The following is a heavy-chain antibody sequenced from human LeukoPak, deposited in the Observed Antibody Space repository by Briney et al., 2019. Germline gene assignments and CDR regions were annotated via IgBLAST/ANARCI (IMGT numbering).Heavy chain of an antibody. CDR1: GGTFSSYA. CDR2: IIPIFGTA. Sequence: SVKVSCKASGGTFSSYAISWVRQAPGQGLEWVGEIIPIFGTANYAQKFQGRVTITTDESTSTAYMELSSLRSEDTAVYYCARDRPSIAALDAFDIWGQGTMVTVSS. CDR3: ARDRPSIAALDAFDI. J-gene: IGHJ3*02. V-gene: IGHV1-69*05. D-gene: IGHD6-6*01.